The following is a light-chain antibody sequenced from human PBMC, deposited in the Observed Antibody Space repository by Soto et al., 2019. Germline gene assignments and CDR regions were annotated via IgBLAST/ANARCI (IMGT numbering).Light chain of an antibody. V-gene: IGLV2-14*01. J-gene: IGLJ1*01. CDR3: NSYTSSNTYV. CDR2: DVN. Sequence: QSALTQPASVSGSPGQSITFSCTGTSSDVGGSNFVSWYQQHPGKAPNLMIYDVNNRPSGVSNRFSGSKSGNTASLTISGLQAEDEADYYCNSYTSSNTYVFGTGTKLTVL. CDR1: SSDVGGSNF.